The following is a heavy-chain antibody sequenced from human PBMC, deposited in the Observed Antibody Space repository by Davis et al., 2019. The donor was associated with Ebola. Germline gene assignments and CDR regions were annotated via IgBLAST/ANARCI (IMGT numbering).Heavy chain of an antibody. V-gene: IGHV4-31*03. Sequence: LRLSCTVSGGSISSGGYYWSWIRQHPGKGLEWIGYIYYSGSTYYNPSLKSRVTISVDTSKNQFSLKLSSVTAADTAVYYCARVDYDFWSGYYTGNWFDPWGQGTLVTVSS. CDR2: IYYSGST. J-gene: IGHJ5*02. CDR1: GGSISSGGYY. CDR3: ARVDYDFWSGYYTGNWFDP. D-gene: IGHD3-3*01.